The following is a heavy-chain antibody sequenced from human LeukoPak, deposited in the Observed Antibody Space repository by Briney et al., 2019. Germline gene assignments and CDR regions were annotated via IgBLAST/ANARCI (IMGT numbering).Heavy chain of an antibody. V-gene: IGHV1-18*01. D-gene: IGHD1-7*01. Sequence: GSSVKVSCKASGGTFSSYAISWVRQAPGQGLEWMGWISAYNGNTNYAQKLQGRVTMTTDTSTSTAYMELRSLRSDDTAVYYCARDFGSWNYADYWGQGTLVTVSS. J-gene: IGHJ4*02. CDR3: ARDFGSWNYADY. CDR2: ISAYNGNT. CDR1: GGTFSSYA.